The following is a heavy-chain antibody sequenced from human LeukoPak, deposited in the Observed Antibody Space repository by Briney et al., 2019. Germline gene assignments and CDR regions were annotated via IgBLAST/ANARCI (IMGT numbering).Heavy chain of an antibody. D-gene: IGHD1-26*01. J-gene: IGHJ4*02. CDR2: INNDGSST. V-gene: IGHV3-74*01. CDR3: ARDTVIPYSQVGTTKD. CDR1: GFIFSSYW. Sequence: GRSLRLSCAASGFIFSSYWMHWVRQAPGKGLVWVSRINNDGSSTSYADSVKGRFTISRDNAKNTLYLQMNSLRAEDTAVYYCARDTVIPYSQVGTTKDWGQGTLVTVSS.